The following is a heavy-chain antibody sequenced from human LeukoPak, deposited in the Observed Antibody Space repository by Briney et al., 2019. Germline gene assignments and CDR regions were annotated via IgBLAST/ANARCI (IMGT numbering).Heavy chain of an antibody. CDR3: ARQGVYPYWFDP. J-gene: IGHJ5*02. CDR1: GDSINIYY. D-gene: IGHD6-13*01. CDR2: ITGSGST. Sequence: PSETLSLTCSVSGDSINIYYWFWVRQPAGKGLEWIGRITGSGSTNYNPSLKSRVTMSVDTSKNQFSLKLSSVTAADTAVYYCARQGVYPYWFDPWGQGTLVTVSS. V-gene: IGHV4-4*07.